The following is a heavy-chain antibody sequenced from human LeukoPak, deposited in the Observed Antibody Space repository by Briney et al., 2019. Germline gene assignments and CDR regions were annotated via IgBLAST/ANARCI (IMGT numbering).Heavy chain of an antibody. CDR3: TRDVAGYSSSSADYYYYMDV. J-gene: IGHJ6*03. Sequence: GGSLRLSCTASGFTFGGYAMSWVRQAPGKGLEWVGFIRSKAYGGTTEYAASVKGRFTISRDDSKSIAYLQMNSLKTEDTAVYYCTRDVAGYSSSSADYYYYMDVWGKGTTVTVSS. CDR1: GFTFGGYA. D-gene: IGHD6-6*01. V-gene: IGHV3-49*04. CDR2: IRSKAYGGTT.